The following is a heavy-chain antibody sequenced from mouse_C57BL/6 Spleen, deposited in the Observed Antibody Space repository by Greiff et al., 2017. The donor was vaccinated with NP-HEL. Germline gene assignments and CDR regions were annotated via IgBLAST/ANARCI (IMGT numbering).Heavy chain of an antibody. J-gene: IGHJ3*01. V-gene: IGHV3-6*01. Sequence: EVKLMESGPGLVKPSQSLSLTCSVTGYSITSGYYWNWIRQFPGNKLEWMGYISYDGSNNYNPSLKNRISITRDTSKNQFFLKLNSVTTEDTATYYCASGYYYGSSTGFAYWGQGTLVTVSA. CDR3: ASGYYYGSSTGFAY. CDR1: GYSITSGYY. CDR2: ISYDGSN. D-gene: IGHD1-1*01.